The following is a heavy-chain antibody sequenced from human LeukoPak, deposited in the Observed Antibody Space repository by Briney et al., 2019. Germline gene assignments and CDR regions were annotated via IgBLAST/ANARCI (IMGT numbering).Heavy chain of an antibody. D-gene: IGHD2-15*01. Sequence: SETLSLTCAVYGGSFSGYYWSWIRQPPGKGLEWIGEINHSGSTNYNPSLKSRVTISVDTSKNQFSLKLSSVTAADTAVYYCARVVVVAATCWFDPWGQGTLVTVSS. CDR1: GGSFSGYY. CDR3: ARVVVVAATCWFDP. J-gene: IGHJ5*02. CDR2: INHSGST. V-gene: IGHV4-34*01.